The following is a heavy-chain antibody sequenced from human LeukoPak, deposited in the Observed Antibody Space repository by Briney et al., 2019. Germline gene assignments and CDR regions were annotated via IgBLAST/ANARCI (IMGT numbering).Heavy chain of an antibody. CDR3: ARRSECSGGSCYLGPVGY. V-gene: IGHV5-51*01. D-gene: IGHD2-15*01. CDR2: IYPDDSGT. CDR1: GYSFTSYC. Sequence: GESLKISCKGSGYSFTSYCICCLLQMPAKDLEWMGIIYPDDSGTSYNPSFQGQVTISADTSISTAYLQWSSLKASDTAMYYCARRSECSGGSCYLGPVGYWGQGTLVTASS. J-gene: IGHJ4*02.